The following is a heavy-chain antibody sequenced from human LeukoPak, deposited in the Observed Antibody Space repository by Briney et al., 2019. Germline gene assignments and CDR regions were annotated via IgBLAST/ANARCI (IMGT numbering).Heavy chain of an antibody. J-gene: IGHJ4*02. V-gene: IGHV3-21*01. CDR2: ISSSTSHI. Sequence: PGGSLRLSCAASGFTFSSYNMNWVRQAPGKGLEWVSSISSSTSHIYYADPVTGRLTISRANPKISLYLQMNSLRAEDTAVYYCARWPIAAAPPVYYFDYWGQGTLVTVSS. D-gene: IGHD6-13*01. CDR1: GFTFSSYN. CDR3: ARWPIAAAPPVYYFDY.